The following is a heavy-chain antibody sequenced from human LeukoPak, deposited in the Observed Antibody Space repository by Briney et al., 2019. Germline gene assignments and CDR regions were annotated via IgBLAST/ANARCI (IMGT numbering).Heavy chain of an antibody. Sequence: PSQTLSLTCTVSGGSISSGGYYWGWIRQPPGKGLEWIGYIYHSGSTYYNPSLKSRVTISVDRSKNQFSLKLSSVTAADTAVYYCARGYSGSYQRVDYWGQGTLVTVSS. CDR1: GGSISSGGYY. D-gene: IGHD1-26*01. V-gene: IGHV4-30-2*01. J-gene: IGHJ4*02. CDR2: IYHSGST. CDR3: ARGYSGSYQRVDY.